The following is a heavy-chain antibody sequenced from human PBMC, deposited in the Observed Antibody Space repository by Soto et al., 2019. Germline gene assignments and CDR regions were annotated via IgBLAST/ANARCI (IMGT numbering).Heavy chain of an antibody. V-gene: IGHV4-39*01. J-gene: IGHJ1*01. CDR1: GGSISSSSYY. Sequence: SETLSLTCTVSGGSISSSSYYWGWIRQPPGKGLEWIGSIYYSGSTYYNPSLKSRVTISVDTSKNQFSLKLSSVTAADTAVYYCARQGWEGDYDFWSGYPRPYFQHWGQGTLVTVSS. CDR2: IYYSGST. CDR3: ARQGWEGDYDFWSGYPRPYFQH. D-gene: IGHD3-3*01.